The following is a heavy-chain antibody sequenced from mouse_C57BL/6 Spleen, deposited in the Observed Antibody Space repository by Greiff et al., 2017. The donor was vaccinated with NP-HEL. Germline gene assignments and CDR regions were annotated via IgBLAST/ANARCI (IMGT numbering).Heavy chain of an antibody. Sequence: QVQLQQPGAELVRPGTSVKLSCKASGYTFTSYWMHWVKQRPGQGLEWIGVIDPSDSYTNYNQKFKGKATLTVDTSSSTAYMQLSSLTSEDSAVYYCARGWLGDGSSYEDFDYWGQGTTLTVSS. J-gene: IGHJ2*01. CDR2: IDPSDSYT. V-gene: IGHV1-59*01. CDR1: GYTFTSYW. D-gene: IGHD1-1*01. CDR3: ARGWLGDGSSYEDFDY.